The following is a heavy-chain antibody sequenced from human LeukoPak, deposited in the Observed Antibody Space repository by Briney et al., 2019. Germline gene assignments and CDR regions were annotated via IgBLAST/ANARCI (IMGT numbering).Heavy chain of an antibody. CDR1: RFTFSTYG. CDR2: ISNGGSYK. V-gene: IGHV3-30*18. D-gene: IGHD2-21*02. J-gene: IGHJ3*02. CDR3: AKPRGGDSWAFDT. Sequence: PGGALRLSCEPSRFTFSTYGMHWVRHAPRKGLESVPGISNGGSYKYYADSVKGRFTISRDNSRNTLYLQMNSLRPDDTALYYCAKPRGGDSWAFDTWGQGTMVAVSS.